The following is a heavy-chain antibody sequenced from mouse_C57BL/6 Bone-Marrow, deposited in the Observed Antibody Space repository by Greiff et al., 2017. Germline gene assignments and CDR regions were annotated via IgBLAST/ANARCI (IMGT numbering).Heavy chain of an antibody. CDR3: ARGTGDY. D-gene: IGHD4-1*01. J-gene: IGHJ2*01. CDR1: GFTFSDYY. Sequence: EVMLVESGGGLVQPGGSLKLSCAASGFTFSDYYMYWVRQTPEKRLEWVAYISNGGGSTYYPDTVKGRFNISRDNAKNNLYLQMSRLKSEDTAMYYCARGTGDYWGQGTTLTVSS. V-gene: IGHV5-12*01. CDR2: ISNGGGST.